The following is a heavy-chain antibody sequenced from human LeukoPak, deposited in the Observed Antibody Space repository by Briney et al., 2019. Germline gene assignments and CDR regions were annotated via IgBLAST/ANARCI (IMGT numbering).Heavy chain of an antibody. CDR1: GFTFSSYA. V-gene: IGHV3-23*01. J-gene: IGHJ4*02. Sequence: GGSLRLSCAASGFTFSSYAMSWVRQAPGKGLEWVSAISGSGGSTYYADSVKGRSTISRDNSKNTLYLQMNSLRAEDTAVYYCAKAGVLLWFGESALVYWGQGTLVTVSS. CDR2: ISGSGGST. CDR3: AKAGVLLWFGESALVY. D-gene: IGHD3-10*01.